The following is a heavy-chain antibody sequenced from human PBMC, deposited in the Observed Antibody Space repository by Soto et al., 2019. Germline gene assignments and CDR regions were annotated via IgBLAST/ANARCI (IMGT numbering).Heavy chain of an antibody. D-gene: IGHD2-21*02. CDR3: AREGGGDPLFDY. J-gene: IGHJ4*02. CDR2: INYSGSA. CDR1: GGSISTYY. Sequence: PSETLSLTCTVSGGSISTYYWTWIRQPPGKGLEWIGYINYSGSANYNPSLESRVTMSVDTSKNQFSLRVNSVTAADTAVYFCAREGGGDPLFDYWGQGSLVTVSS. V-gene: IGHV4-59*01.